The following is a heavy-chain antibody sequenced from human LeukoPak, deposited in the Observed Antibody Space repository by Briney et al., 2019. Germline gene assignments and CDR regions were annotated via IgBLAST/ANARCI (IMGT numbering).Heavy chain of an antibody. CDR2: INTKSGDT. J-gene: IGHJ4*02. Sequence: ASVNVTSTTSAYTYIDEWKDLGHQAPGQGLEWMGWINTKSGDTRYAQKFQGRVTMTRDTSIGTIFMELSGLRSEDTGAYYCARGADSVMVFFDYCGQGTLVTVSS. CDR1: AYTYIDEW. V-gene: IGHV1-2*02. CDR3: ARGADSVMVFFDY. D-gene: IGHD5-18*01.